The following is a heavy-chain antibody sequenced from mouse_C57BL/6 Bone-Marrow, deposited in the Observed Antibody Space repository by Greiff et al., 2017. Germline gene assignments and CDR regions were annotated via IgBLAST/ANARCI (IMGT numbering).Heavy chain of an antibody. J-gene: IGHJ2*01. Sequence: VMLVESGAELVRPGASVKLSCKASGYTFTDYYINWVKQRPGQGLEWIARIYPGSGNTYYNEKFKGKATLTAEKSSSTAYMQLSSLTSEDSAVYFCARRWDGYWGQGTTLTVSS. V-gene: IGHV1-76*01. CDR2: IYPGSGNT. D-gene: IGHD4-1*01. CDR3: ARRWDGY. CDR1: GYTFTDYY.